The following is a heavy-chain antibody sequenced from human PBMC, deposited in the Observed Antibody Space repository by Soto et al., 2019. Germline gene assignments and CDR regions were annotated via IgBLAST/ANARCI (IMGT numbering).Heavy chain of an antibody. D-gene: IGHD2-15*01. CDR2: ISSSSSYI. J-gene: IGHJ5*02. V-gene: IGHV3-21*01. CDR3: GRIEVEGGGCVYWFDL. CDR1: GFTFSSYS. Sequence: EVQLVESGGGLVKPGGSLRLSCAASGFTFSSYSMNWVRQAPGKGLEWVSSISSSSSYIYYADSAKGRITITRDNAKNTMHLQQISMREEDEAVDYCGRIEVEGGGCVYWFDLWGRGTLVTVSS.